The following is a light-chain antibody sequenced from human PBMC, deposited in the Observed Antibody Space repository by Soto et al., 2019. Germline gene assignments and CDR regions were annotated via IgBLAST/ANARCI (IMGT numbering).Light chain of an antibody. J-gene: IGKJ1*01. CDR2: AAS. CDR1: QSISSW. CDR3: QHYNSYSEA. V-gene: IGKV1-5*01. Sequence: DMQITQSPSTLSASIGDRVTITCRASQSISSWLAWYQQKPGKAPKLLIYAASTLQSGVPSRFSGSGSGTEFTLTISSLQPEDFATYYCQHYNSYSEAFGQGTKVDI.